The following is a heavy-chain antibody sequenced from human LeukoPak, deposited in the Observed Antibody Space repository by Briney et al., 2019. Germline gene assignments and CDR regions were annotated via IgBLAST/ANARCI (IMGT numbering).Heavy chain of an antibody. D-gene: IGHD2-2*01. Sequence: PSETLSLTCPVSGGSISSGGYYWSWLRQHPGKGLEWIGYIYYSGSTYYNPSLKSRVTISVDTSKNQFSLKLSSVTAADTAVYYCASLDCSSTSCPFDYWGQGTLVTVSS. CDR2: IYYSGST. CDR1: GGSISSGGYY. CDR3: ASLDCSSTSCPFDY. J-gene: IGHJ4*02. V-gene: IGHV4-31*03.